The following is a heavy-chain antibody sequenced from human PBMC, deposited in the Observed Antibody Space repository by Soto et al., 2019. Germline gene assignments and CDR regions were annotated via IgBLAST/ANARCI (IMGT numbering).Heavy chain of an antibody. CDR3: AREIVVVGEDSPYYGLDV. V-gene: IGHV3-53*01. CDR2: IYSDETT. CDR1: GFTVTNNY. J-gene: IGHJ6*02. D-gene: IGHD2-21*01. Sequence: EVQLVESGGGLIQPGGSLRLSCAASGFTVTNNYMTWVRQAPGQGLEWVSLIYSDETTYYADSVKGRFTISRDNSKNTVFLQMNSLRAEDTAVYYCAREIVVVGEDSPYYGLDVWGQGNTVTVSS.